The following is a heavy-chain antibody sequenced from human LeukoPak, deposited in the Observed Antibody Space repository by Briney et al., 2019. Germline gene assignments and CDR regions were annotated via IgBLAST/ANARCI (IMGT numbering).Heavy chain of an antibody. CDR2: IYHSGNT. D-gene: IGHD6-13*01. J-gene: IGHJ4*02. V-gene: IGHV4-38-2*02. CDR3: ARVGGLWTMQQLVPYYFDF. CDR1: GFSISSGYY. Sequence: PSGTLSLTCTVSGFSISSGYYWGWIRQPPGKGLEWIGSIYHSGNTYYNPSLKSRVTISVDTSNNQFSLKLNSVTAADTALYYCARVGGLWTMQQLVPYYFDFWGQGTPVTVSS.